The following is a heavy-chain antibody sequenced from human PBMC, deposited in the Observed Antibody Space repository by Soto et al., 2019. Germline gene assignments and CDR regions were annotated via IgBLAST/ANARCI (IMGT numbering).Heavy chain of an antibody. Sequence: SGPTLVNPTQTLTLTCTFSGFSLSNTGMTVGWNRQPPGKALEWLALIYWHDDKRYNPSLKNRLTIAKDTSKNQVVLTLTNVGPVDTATYYCARSRFEILTGPFDSWGQGTLVTVSS. V-gene: IGHV2-5*01. J-gene: IGHJ5*01. CDR3: ARSRFEILTGPFDS. D-gene: IGHD3-9*01. CDR1: GFSLSNTGMT. CDR2: IYWHDDK.